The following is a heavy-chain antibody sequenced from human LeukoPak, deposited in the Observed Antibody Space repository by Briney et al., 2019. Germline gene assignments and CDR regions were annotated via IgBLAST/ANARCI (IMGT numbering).Heavy chain of an antibody. CDR2: ISWTGGDR. CDR3: AKGDTAMVTHFDY. J-gene: IGHJ4*02. CDR1: GFTFDDYA. D-gene: IGHD5-18*01. Sequence: GGSLRLSCGGFGFTFDDYAMHWVRQVPGKGLEWVSGISWTGGDRRYADSVKGRFTISRDNAKNSLYLQMNSLRAEDTALYYCAKGDTAMVTHFDYWGQGTLVTVSS. V-gene: IGHV3-9*01.